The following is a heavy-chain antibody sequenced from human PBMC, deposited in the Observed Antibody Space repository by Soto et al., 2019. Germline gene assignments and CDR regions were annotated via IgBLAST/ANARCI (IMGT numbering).Heavy chain of an antibody. Sequence: EVQLVESGGGLVQPGGSLKLSCAASGFTFSGSAMHWVRQASGKGLEWVGRIRTKDNTYATAYAASVKGRFTISRDNAKNSLYLQMNSLRAEDTAVYYCATRIAVASWGQGTLVTVSS. CDR1: GFTFSGSA. CDR2: IRTKDNTYAT. J-gene: IGHJ4*02. D-gene: IGHD6-19*01. CDR3: ATRIAVAS. V-gene: IGHV3-73*02.